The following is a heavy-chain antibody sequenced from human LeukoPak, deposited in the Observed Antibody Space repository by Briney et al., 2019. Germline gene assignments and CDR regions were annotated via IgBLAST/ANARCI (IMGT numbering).Heavy chain of an antibody. CDR3: AREKPYYNSRSSYFDF. CDR2: IYYRGNT. Sequence: PSETLSLTCTVSGGSISNHYWSWIRQSPGKGLEWIGYIYYRGNTNYNPSLRSRVTISVDTSKNQFSLELSSLTAADTAVYFCAREKPYYNSRSSYFDFWGQGTLVTVSS. V-gene: IGHV4-59*11. D-gene: IGHD1-26*01. J-gene: IGHJ4*02. CDR1: GGSISNHY.